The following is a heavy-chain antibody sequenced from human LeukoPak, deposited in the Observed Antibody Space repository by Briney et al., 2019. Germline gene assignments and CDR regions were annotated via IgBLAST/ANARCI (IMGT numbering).Heavy chain of an antibody. J-gene: IGHJ4*02. CDR1: GFRFSSYA. Sequence: GGSLRLSCAASGFRFSSYAMSWVRQAPGKGLEWVSAISGSGVSTYYADSVKGRFTVSRDNSKNTLYLQMSSLRAEDTAVYYCAKDGNTRWSDGNLCCWGQGTLVTVSS. CDR2: ISGSGVST. V-gene: IGHV3-23*01. CDR3: AKDGNTRWSDGNLCC. D-gene: IGHD1/OR15-1a*01.